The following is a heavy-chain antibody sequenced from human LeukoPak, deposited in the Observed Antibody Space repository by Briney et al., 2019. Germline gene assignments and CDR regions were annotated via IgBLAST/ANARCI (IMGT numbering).Heavy chain of an antibody. J-gene: IGHJ4*02. Sequence: PGGSLRLACAASGFTFSSYCMSWVRRAPGKGPEWVSCISGSGGNTYYADSVTGRLTISRDNSQNTLYLQMNTLRAEDTAVYYCAKVVSGYHFDYWGQGTLVTVSS. V-gene: IGHV3-23*01. CDR3: AKVVSGYHFDY. CDR2: ISGSGGNT. D-gene: IGHD5-12*01. CDR1: GFTFSSYC.